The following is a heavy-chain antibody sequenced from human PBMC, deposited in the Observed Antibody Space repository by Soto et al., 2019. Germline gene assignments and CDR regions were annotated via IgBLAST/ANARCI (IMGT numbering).Heavy chain of an antibody. CDR1: GGSFSGYY. CDR3: ATWTTSLSLFDY. V-gene: IGHV4-34*01. J-gene: IGHJ4*02. CDR2: INHSGST. Sequence: SETLSLTCAVYGGSFSGYYWSWIRQPPGKGLEWIGEINHSGSTNYNPSLKSRVTISVDTSKNQFSLKLSSVTAADTAVYYCATWTTSLSLFDYWGQGTLVTVSS. D-gene: IGHD1-1*01.